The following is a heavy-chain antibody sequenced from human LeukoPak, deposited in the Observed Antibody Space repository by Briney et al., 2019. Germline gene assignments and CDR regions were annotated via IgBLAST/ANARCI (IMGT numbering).Heavy chain of an antibody. V-gene: IGHV3-30*02. CDR2: IRYDGSNK. CDR3: AKGARSITIFGVVTRGPYYFDY. J-gene: IGHJ4*02. Sequence: PGGSLRLSCAASGFTFSSYGMHWVRQAPGKGLEWVAFIRYDGSNKYYADSVKGRFTISGDNSKNTLYLQMNSLRAEDTAVYYCAKGARSITIFGVVTRGPYYFDYWGQGTLVTVSS. CDR1: GFTFSSYG. D-gene: IGHD3-3*01.